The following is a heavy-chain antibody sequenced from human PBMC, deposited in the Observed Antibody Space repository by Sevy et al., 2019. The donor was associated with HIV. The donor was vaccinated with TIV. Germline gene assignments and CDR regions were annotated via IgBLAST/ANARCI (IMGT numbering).Heavy chain of an antibody. D-gene: IGHD3-10*01. CDR3: ARSRGWRDAFDI. V-gene: IGHV3-7*01. Sequence: VGSLRLTCAASGFTFSSYWMTWVRQAPGKGLEWVANIKQDGSDEYYVDSVKGRFTISRDNAKNSLYLQMNSLRGEDTAVYYCARSRGWRDAFDIWGQGTMVTV. CDR2: IKQDGSDE. J-gene: IGHJ3*02. CDR1: GFTFSSYW.